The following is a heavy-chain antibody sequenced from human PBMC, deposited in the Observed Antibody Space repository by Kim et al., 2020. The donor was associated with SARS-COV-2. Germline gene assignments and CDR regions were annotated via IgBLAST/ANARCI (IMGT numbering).Heavy chain of an antibody. CDR2: INSDGSST. D-gene: IGHD6-13*01. J-gene: IGHJ5*02. CDR1: GFTFSSYW. CDR3: ARDEGSSSWYEGGWFDP. Sequence: GGSLRLSCAASGFTFSSYWMHWVRQAPGKGLVWVSRINSDGSSTSYADSVKGRFTISRDNAKNTLYLQMNSLRAEDTAVYYCARDEGSSSWYEGGWFDPWGQGTLVTVSS. V-gene: IGHV3-74*01.